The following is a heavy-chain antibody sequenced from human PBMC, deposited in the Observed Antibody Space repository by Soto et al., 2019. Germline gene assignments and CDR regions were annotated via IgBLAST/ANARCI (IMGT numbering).Heavy chain of an antibody. CDR2: IYWDDDK. J-gene: IGHJ4*02. CDR1: GFSLSTSGVG. CDR3: AHSLAASNFGYYQPINSFDY. Sequence: SGPTLVNPTQTLTLTCTFSGFSLSTSGVGVGWIRQPPGKALEWLALIYWDDDKRYSPSLKSRLTITKDTSKNQVVLTMTNMDPVDTATYYFAHSLAASNFGYYQPINSFDYWGQGTLVTVSS. D-gene: IGHD4-17*01. V-gene: IGHV2-5*02.